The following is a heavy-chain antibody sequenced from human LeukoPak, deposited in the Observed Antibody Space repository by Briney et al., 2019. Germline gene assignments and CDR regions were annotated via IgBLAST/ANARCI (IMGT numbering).Heavy chain of an antibody. J-gene: IGHJ4*02. D-gene: IGHD3-22*01. CDR2: IYTSGST. CDR3: ARQTMYYYDSSGYYYFDY. CDR1: GGSISSYY. Sequence: SETLSLTCTVSGGSISSYYWSWIRQPAGKGLEWIGRIYTSGSTNYNPSLKSRVTISVDTSKNQFSLKLSSVTAADTAVYYCARQTMYYYDSSGYYYFDYWGQGTLVTVSS. V-gene: IGHV4-4*07.